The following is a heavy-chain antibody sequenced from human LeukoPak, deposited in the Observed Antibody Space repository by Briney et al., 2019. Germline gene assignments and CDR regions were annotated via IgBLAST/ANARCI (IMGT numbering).Heavy chain of an antibody. Sequence: ASVKVSCKASGYTFTSYDINWVRQATGQGLEWMGWMNPNSGNTGYAQKFQGRVTITTDESTSTAYMELSSLRSEDTAVYYCARWAAAGTDYFDYWGQGTLVTVSS. D-gene: IGHD6-13*01. CDR3: ARWAAAGTDYFDY. CDR2: MNPNSGNT. V-gene: IGHV1-8*03. CDR1: GYTFTSYD. J-gene: IGHJ4*02.